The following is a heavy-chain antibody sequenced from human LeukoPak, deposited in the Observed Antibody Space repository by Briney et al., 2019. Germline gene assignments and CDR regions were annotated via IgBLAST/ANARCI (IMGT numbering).Heavy chain of an antibody. D-gene: IGHD3-22*01. J-gene: IGHJ4*02. V-gene: IGHV3-21*01. CDR1: GFTLSSYG. Sequence: MSGGSLRLSCAASGFTLSSYGMNWVRQAPGKGLEWVSSISSSSYIYYADSVKGRFTISRDNAKNSLYLQMNSLRAEDTAVYYCARVDYDSSGYYVGFDYWGQGTLVTVSS. CDR3: ARVDYDSSGYYVGFDY. CDR2: ISSSSYI.